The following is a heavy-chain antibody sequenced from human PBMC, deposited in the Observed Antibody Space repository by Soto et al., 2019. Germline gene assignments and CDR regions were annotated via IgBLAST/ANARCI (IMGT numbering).Heavy chain of an antibody. CDR2: INAGKGKT. J-gene: IGHJ4*02. Sequence: QVQLVQSGAEVKEPGASVKVSCKASGYTFTRYAIHWVRQAPGQRPEWMAWINAGKGKTRYSEKFQGRVTITRDTSASTAYMERSSLRSDDTAVYYCARDEDYWGQGTLVIVSS. CDR1: GYTFTRYA. CDR3: ARDEDY. V-gene: IGHV1-3*01.